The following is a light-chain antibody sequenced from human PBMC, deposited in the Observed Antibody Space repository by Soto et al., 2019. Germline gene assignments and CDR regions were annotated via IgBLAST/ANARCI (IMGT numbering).Light chain of an antibody. Sequence: DIQMTQSPSSLSASVGDRVTITCRASQSISNYLNWYQQKPGKAPKLLMYAASSLQSGVPSRFRCSGSGTDFTLTIRRMQPEDFATYYCQQSYSTPRTFGQGTKVEI. J-gene: IGKJ1*01. CDR1: QSISNY. V-gene: IGKV1-39*01. CDR2: AAS. CDR3: QQSYSTPRT.